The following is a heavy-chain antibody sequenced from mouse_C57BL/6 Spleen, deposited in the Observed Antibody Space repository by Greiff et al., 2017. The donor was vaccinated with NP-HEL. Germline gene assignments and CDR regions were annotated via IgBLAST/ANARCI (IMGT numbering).Heavy chain of an antibody. V-gene: IGHV5-4*01. CDR2: ISDGGSYT. CDR3: AREGDYGSRAY. J-gene: IGHJ3*01. Sequence: EVQGVESGGGLVKPGGSLKLSCAASGFTFSSYAMSWVRQTPEKRLEWVATISDGGSYTYYPDNVKGRFTISRDNAKNNLYLQMSQLKSEDTAMYYCAREGDYGSRAYWGQGTLVTVSA. D-gene: IGHD1-1*01. CDR1: GFTFSSYA.